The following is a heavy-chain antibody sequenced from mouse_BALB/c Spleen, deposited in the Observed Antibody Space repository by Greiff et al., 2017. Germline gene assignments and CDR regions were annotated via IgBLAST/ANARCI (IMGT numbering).Heavy chain of an antibody. D-gene: IGHD1-1*01. CDR3: ARGPHYGSSAMDY. CDR1: GYSITSGYY. Sequence: EVKLQESGPGLVKPSQSLSLTCSVTGYSITSGYYWNWIRQFPGNKLEWMGYISYDGSNNYNPSLKNRISITRDTSKNQFFLKLNSVTTEDTATYYCARGPHYGSSAMDYWGQGTSVTVSS. J-gene: IGHJ4*01. V-gene: IGHV3-6*02. CDR2: ISYDGSN.